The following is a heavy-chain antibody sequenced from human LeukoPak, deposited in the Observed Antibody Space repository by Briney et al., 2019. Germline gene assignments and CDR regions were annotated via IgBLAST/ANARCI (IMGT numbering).Heavy chain of an antibody. Sequence: PGGSLRLSCAASGFTFDDYGMSWVRQAPGKGLEWVSGINWNGGSTGYADSVKGRFTISRDNAKNSLYLQMNSLRAEDTALYYCARATTVVTRVGFDCWGQGTLVTVSS. V-gene: IGHV3-20*04. CDR1: GFTFDDYG. D-gene: IGHD4-23*01. CDR2: INWNGGST. J-gene: IGHJ4*02. CDR3: ARATTVVTRVGFDC.